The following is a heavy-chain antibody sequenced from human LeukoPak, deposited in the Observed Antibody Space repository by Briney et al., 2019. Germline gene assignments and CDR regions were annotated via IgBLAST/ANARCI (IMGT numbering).Heavy chain of an antibody. CDR2: MNPNSGNT. J-gene: IGHJ4*02. Sequence: ASVKVSCKASGYTFTSYDINWVRQATGQGLEWMGWMNPNSGNTGYAQKFQGRVTITRNTSISTAYMELSSLRSEDTAVYYCAGWGKTYYDFWSGWSYFDYWGQGTLVTVSS. CDR3: AGWGKTYYDFWSGWSYFDY. D-gene: IGHD3-3*01. V-gene: IGHV1-8*03. CDR1: GYTFTSYD.